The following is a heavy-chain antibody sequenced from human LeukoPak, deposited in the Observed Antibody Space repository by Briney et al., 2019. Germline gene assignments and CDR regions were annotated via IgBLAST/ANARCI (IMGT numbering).Heavy chain of an antibody. CDR3: ARDLKTAMDYFDY. V-gene: IGHV3-23*01. CDR1: GFTFSSYA. J-gene: IGHJ4*02. Sequence: GGSLRLSCAASGFTFSSYAMSWVRQAPGKGLEWVSAISGSGGSTYYADSVKGRFTISRDNSKNTLFLQMNSLRPEDTAVYYCARDLKTAMDYFDYWGQGTLSPSPQ. CDR2: ISGSGGST. D-gene: IGHD2-2*01.